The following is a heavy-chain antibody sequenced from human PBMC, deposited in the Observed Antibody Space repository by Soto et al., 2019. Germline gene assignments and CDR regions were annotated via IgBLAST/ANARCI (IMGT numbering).Heavy chain of an antibody. CDR2: INSDGSSK. Sequence: EVQLVESGGGLVQPGGSLRLSCAASGFTFSSYWMHWVRQAPGKGLVWVSRINSDGSSKSYADSVKGRFTISRDNAKNTLYLQMNSLRAEDTAVYYCARVARYCSGGSCPSTYYSYYGMDVWGQGTTVTVSS. D-gene: IGHD2-15*01. CDR3: ARVARYCSGGSCPSTYYSYYGMDV. J-gene: IGHJ6*02. CDR1: GFTFSSYW. V-gene: IGHV3-74*01.